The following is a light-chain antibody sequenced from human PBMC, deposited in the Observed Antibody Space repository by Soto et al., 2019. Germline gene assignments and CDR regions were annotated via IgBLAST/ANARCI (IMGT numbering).Light chain of an antibody. CDR3: SSYTRSSTVV. CDR1: SSDVGGYNY. CDR2: EVS. Sequence: QSVLTQPASVSGSPGQSITISCTGTSSDVGGYNYVSWYQQHPGKAPKLMIYEVSNRPSGVSNRFSGSKSANTASLTISGLQAEDEADYYCSSYTRSSTVVFGGGTKVTV. V-gene: IGLV2-14*01. J-gene: IGLJ2*01.